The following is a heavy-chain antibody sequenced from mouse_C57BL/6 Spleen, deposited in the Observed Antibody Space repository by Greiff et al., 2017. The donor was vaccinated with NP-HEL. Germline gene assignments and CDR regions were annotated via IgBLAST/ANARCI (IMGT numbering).Heavy chain of an antibody. CDR3: ARGGGNYVWFAY. Sequence: QVQLQQSGPGLVAPSQSLSITCTVSGFSLTSYGVHWVRQPPGKGLEWLVVIWSDGSTTYNSALKSRLSISKDNSKSQVFLKMNSLQTDDTAMYYCARGGGNYVWFAYWGQGTLVTVSA. D-gene: IGHD2-1*01. CDR1: GFSLTSYG. J-gene: IGHJ3*01. V-gene: IGHV2-6*03. CDR2: IWSDGST.